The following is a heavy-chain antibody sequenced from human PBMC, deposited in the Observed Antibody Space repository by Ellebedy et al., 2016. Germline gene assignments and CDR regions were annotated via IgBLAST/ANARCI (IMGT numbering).Heavy chain of an antibody. V-gene: IGHV3-13*01. CDR1: GFTFSSYD. D-gene: IGHD3-10*01. Sequence: GGSLRLSCAASGFTFSSYDMHWVRQATGKGLEWVSAIGTAGDTYYPGSVKGRFTISRENAKNSLYLQMNSLRAGDTAVYYCARALGYYGSGSPDYYYMDVWGKGTTVTVSS. J-gene: IGHJ6*03. CDR2: IGTAGDT. CDR3: ARALGYYGSGSPDYYYMDV.